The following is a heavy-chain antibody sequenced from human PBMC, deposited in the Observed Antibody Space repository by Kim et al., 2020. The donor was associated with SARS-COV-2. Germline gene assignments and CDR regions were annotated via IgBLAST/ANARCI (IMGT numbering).Heavy chain of an antibody. Sequence: SETLSLTCTVSGGSLSSSSYYWGWIRQPPGKGLDWFGTAYYSGTTYNTPSSKIRVTISVATSKNKFSLNLVSVTAPAPLVYYFPGLQGISGAGYVAFYY. V-gene: IGHV4-39*01. CDR3: PGLQGISGAGYVAFYY. CDR2: AYYSGTT. D-gene: IGHD6-19*01. CDR1: GGSLSSSSYY. J-gene: IGHJ6*01.